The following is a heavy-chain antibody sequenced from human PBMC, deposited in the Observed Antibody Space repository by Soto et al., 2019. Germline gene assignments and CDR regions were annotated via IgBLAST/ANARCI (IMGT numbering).Heavy chain of an antibody. CDR2: TYDYTDNI. CDR3: AKGRSSMIVVVMDY. J-gene: IGHJ4*02. CDR1: GYTFLSYG. Sequence: ASVKVSCKASGYTFLSYGITWFRQAPGQGLEWMGGTYDYTDNIRYAQTFQDRLTLTTDTSTETTYLELNSLRPEDTALYYCAKGRSSMIVVVMDYWGQGTPVTVSS. V-gene: IGHV1-18*01. D-gene: IGHD3-22*01.